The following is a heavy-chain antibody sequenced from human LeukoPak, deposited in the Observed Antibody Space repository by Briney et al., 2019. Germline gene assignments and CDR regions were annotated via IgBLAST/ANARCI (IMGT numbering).Heavy chain of an antibody. J-gene: IGHJ6*02. CDR3: AKVRACSTTSCYRTYGMDV. CDR1: GFTFSSYA. Sequence: GGSLRLSCAASGFTFSSYAMSWVRQAPGKGLEWVSAISGSGESTYYADSVKGRFTISRDTSKNTLYLQTNSLRAEDTALYYCAKVRACSTTSCYRTYGMDVWGQGTMVTVSS. D-gene: IGHD2-2*01. V-gene: IGHV3-23*01. CDR2: ISGSGEST.